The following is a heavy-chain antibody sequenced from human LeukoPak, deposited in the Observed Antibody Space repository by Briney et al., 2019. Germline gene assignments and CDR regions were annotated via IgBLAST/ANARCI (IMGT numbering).Heavy chain of an antibody. V-gene: IGHV3-43*01. CDR2: ISWDGGST. J-gene: IGHJ6*02. D-gene: IGHD6-19*01. Sequence: PGGSLRLSCAASGFTFDDYTMHWVRQAPGKGLEWVSLISWDGGSTYYADSVKGRFTISRDNSKNSPYLQMNSLRTEDTALYYCAKGRLGSGWYGMDVWGQGTTVTVSS. CDR3: AKGRLGSGWYGMDV. CDR1: GFTFDDYT.